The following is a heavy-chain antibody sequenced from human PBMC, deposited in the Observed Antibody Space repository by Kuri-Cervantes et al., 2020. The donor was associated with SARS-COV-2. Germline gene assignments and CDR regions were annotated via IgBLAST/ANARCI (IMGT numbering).Heavy chain of an antibody. CDR2: INPNSGGT. CDR3: ARARGGGYYDSSAPHAFDI. CDR1: GYTFTGYY. V-gene: IGHV1-2*02. D-gene: IGHD3-22*01. Sequence: ASVKVSCKASGYTFTGYYMHWVRQAPGQGLEWMGWINPNSGGTNYAQKFQGRVTMTRDTSKNQFSLKLSSVTAADTAVYYCARARGGGYYDSSAPHAFDIWGQGTMVTVSS. J-gene: IGHJ3*02.